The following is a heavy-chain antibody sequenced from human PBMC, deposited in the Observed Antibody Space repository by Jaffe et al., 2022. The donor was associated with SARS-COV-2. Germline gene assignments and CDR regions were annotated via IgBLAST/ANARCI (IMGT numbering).Heavy chain of an antibody. J-gene: IGHJ6*02. CDR1: GFTFSSYA. D-gene: IGHD6-13*01. Sequence: EVQLLESGGGLVQPGGSLRLSCAASGFTFSSYAMSWVRQAPGKGLEWVSGISGSGGSTFYADSVKGRFIISRDNSKNTLYLQMSSLRAEDTAVYYCAKEHYSTSKTTYGMDVWGQGTTVTVSS. CDR3: AKEHYSTSKTTYGMDV. CDR2: ISGSGGST. V-gene: IGHV3-23*01.